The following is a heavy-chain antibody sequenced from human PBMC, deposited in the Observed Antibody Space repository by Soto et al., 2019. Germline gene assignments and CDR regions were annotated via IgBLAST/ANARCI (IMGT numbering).Heavy chain of an antibody. CDR2: MSAYNGNT. CDR3: ERDSGVLDSSCWSP. Sequence: QVQLVQSGAEVKKPGASVKVSCKASGYTFTSYGISWVRQAPGQGLDGMGWMSAYNGNTNYAQKLQGRVTKTTDTSTSTAYIELRSLRSDDTAVYYCERDSGVLDSSCWSPWGQGTLVTVSS. CDR1: GYTFTSYG. V-gene: IGHV1-18*01. J-gene: IGHJ5*02. D-gene: IGHD6-13*01.